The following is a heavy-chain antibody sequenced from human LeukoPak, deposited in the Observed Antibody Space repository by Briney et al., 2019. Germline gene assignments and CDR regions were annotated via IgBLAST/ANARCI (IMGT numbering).Heavy chain of an antibody. Sequence: PGGSLRLSCAASGFTFSSYGMHWLRQAPGKGLEWVAFIRYDGSNKYYADSVKGRFTISRDNSKNTLYLQMNSLRAEDTAVYYCTKDYSSGWNIDYSGQGTLVTVSS. V-gene: IGHV3-30*02. D-gene: IGHD6-19*01. CDR3: TKDYSSGWNIDY. J-gene: IGHJ4*02. CDR2: IRYDGSNK. CDR1: GFTFSSYG.